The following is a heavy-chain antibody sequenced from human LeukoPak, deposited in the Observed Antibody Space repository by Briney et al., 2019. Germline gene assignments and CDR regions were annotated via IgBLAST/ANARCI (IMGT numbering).Heavy chain of an antibody. CDR1: GYTFTGYY. Sequence: ASVKVSCKTSGYTFTGYYMHWVRQAPGQGLEWMGWINPNSGGTNYAQKFQGRVTMTRDTSISTAYMELSRLRSDDTAVYYCARGPYYYYYYMDVWGKGTTVTISS. J-gene: IGHJ6*03. CDR2: INPNSGGT. V-gene: IGHV1-2*02. CDR3: ARGPYYYYYYMDV.